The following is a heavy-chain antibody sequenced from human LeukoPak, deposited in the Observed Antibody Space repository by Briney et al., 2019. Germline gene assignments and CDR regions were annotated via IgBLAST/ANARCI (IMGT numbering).Heavy chain of an antibody. CDR2: ISSSGSTI. Sequence: PGGSLRLSCAASGFTFSDYYLSWIRQAPGKGLEWVSYISSSGSTINYADSVKGRFTISRDNAKNSLYLQMNSLRAEDTAVYYCARSNSTNCYTHWGQGTLVTVSS. D-gene: IGHD2-2*02. CDR3: ARSNSTNCYTH. CDR1: GFTFSDYY. J-gene: IGHJ4*02. V-gene: IGHV3-11*01.